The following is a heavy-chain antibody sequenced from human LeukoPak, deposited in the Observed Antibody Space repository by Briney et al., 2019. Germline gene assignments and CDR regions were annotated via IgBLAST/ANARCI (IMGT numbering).Heavy chain of an antibody. D-gene: IGHD3-9*01. Sequence: GGSLRLSCAASGFTFSSYGMHWVRQAPGKGLEWVAFIRYDGSNKYYADSVKGRFTISRDNSKNTLYLQMNSLRAEDTAMYYCATTRYFDWLLHDYWGQGTLVTVSS. V-gene: IGHV3-30*02. J-gene: IGHJ4*02. CDR3: ATTRYFDWLLHDY. CDR1: GFTFSSYG. CDR2: IRYDGSNK.